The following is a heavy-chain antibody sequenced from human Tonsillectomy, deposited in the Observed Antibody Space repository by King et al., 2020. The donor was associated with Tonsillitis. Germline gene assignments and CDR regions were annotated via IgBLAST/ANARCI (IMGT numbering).Heavy chain of an antibody. D-gene: IGHD4-17*01. CDR1: GGSFSGYY. Sequence: VQLQQWGAGLLKPSETLSLTCAVYGGSFSGYYWSWIRQPPGKGLEWIGEINRSGSINYNPSLKSRVIISVDTAKNQFSLKLSSVTAADTAVYYCARVNGDYPPYYFDYWGQGTLVTVSS. CDR2: INRSGSI. J-gene: IGHJ4*02. CDR3: ARVNGDYPPYYFDY. V-gene: IGHV4-34*01.